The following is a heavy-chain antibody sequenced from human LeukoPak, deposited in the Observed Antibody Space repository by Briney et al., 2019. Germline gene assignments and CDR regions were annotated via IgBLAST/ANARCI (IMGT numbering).Heavy chain of an antibody. Sequence: PGGSLRLSCAASGFTFSNYGMYWVRQAPGKGLEWVAVISSDGSNKYYGDSVKGRFTISRDNSKDILYLQMNSLRAEDTAVFYCAKDPIAVAGNNYYRMDVWGQGTTVTVSS. D-gene: IGHD6-19*01. J-gene: IGHJ6*02. V-gene: IGHV3-30*18. CDR2: ISSDGSNK. CDR1: GFTFSNYG. CDR3: AKDPIAVAGNNYYRMDV.